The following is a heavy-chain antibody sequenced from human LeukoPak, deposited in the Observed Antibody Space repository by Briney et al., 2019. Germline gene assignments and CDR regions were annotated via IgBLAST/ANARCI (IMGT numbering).Heavy chain of an antibody. CDR1: GGTFSSYA. CDR2: IIPIFGTA. V-gene: IGHV1-69*13. Sequence: SVKVPCKASGGTFSSYAISWVRQAPGQGLEWMGGIIPIFGTANYAQKFQGRVTITADESTSTAYMELSSLRSEDTAVYYCARDYYDSSGYYLIFDYWGQGTLVTVSS. D-gene: IGHD3-22*01. CDR3: ARDYYDSSGYYLIFDY. J-gene: IGHJ4*02.